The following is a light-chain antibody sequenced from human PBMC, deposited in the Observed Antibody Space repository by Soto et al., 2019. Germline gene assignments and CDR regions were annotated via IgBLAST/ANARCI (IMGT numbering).Light chain of an antibody. CDR3: QQYYRHPLT. V-gene: IGKV1-5*01. CDR1: QSFRTW. CDR2: DAS. J-gene: IGKJ4*01. Sequence: DIPMTQSPSTLSASVGDRVTVTCRASQSFRTWLAWYQKKPGKAPKLLIYDASNMESGVPSRFSGSVSGTEFTLTITSLQPDEFATYYCQQYYRHPLTFGGGTTVEIK.